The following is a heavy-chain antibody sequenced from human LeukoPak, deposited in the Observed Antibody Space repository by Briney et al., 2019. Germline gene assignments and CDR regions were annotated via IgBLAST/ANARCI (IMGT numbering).Heavy chain of an antibody. CDR1: GYSISSGYY. J-gene: IGHJ5*02. Sequence: SEALSLTCTVSGYSISSGYYWGWIRQPPGKGLEWIGSIYHSGSTYYNPSLKSRVTISVDTSKNQFSLKLSSVTAADTAVYYCARGECSSTSCYTRPHWFDPWGQGTLVTVSS. CDR3: ARGECSSTSCYTRPHWFDP. V-gene: IGHV4-38-2*02. D-gene: IGHD2-2*02. CDR2: IYHSGST.